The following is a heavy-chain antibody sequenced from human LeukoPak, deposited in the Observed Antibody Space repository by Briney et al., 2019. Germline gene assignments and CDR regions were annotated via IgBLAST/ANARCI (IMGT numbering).Heavy chain of an antibody. CDR3: ASDQWELPGQMGY. J-gene: IGHJ4*02. Sequence: PGRSLRLSCAASGFTFTTYWMSWVRQAPGKGLEWVANIKQDGTERYYVDSVKGRFTISRDNAKNSLYLQMNSLRAEDTAVYYCASDQWELPGQMGYCGQGTLVTVSS. CDR1: GFTFTTYW. V-gene: IGHV3-7*01. CDR2: IKQDGTER. D-gene: IGHD1-26*01.